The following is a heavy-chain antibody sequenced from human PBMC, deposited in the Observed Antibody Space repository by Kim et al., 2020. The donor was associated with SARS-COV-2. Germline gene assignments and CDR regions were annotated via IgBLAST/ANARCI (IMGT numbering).Heavy chain of an antibody. D-gene: IGHD6-19*01. V-gene: IGHV4-34*01. Sequence: SETLSLTCAVYGGSFSGYYWSWIRQPPGKGLEWIGEINHSGSTNYNPSLKSRVTISVDTSKNQFSLKLSSVTAADTAVYYCARGGGQWLVLGAFDIWGQG. CDR1: GGSFSGYY. CDR3: ARGGGQWLVLGAFDI. CDR2: INHSGST. J-gene: IGHJ3*02.